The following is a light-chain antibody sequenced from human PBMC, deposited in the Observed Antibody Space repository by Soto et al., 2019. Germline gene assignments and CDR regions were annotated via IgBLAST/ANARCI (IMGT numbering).Light chain of an antibody. CDR2: KIS. J-gene: IGKJ1*01. CDR1: QSLVHNDGNTY. CDR3: MQATRYPWT. Sequence: EIVMTQTPLSSAVTLGQPASISCRSSQSLVHNDGNTYLTWFQQSPGQPPRLLLYKISTRFSGVPDRFSGSGAGTDFTLKISRVEVEDVGVYYCMQATRYPWTCGQGTKGEIK. V-gene: IGKV2-24*01.